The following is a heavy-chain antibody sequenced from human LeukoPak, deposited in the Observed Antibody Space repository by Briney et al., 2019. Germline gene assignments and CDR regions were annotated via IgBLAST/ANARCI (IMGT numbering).Heavy chain of an antibody. D-gene: IGHD3-3*01. CDR1: GYTFTNYW. J-gene: IGHJ5*02. CDR3: ARLTSITIFGVVPNWFDP. Sequence: GESLKISCKGSGYTFTNYWIGWVRQMPGKGLEFMGIIYPGDSDTRYSSSFQGQVTISVDKSINPAYLQWSSLKASDSVMYYCARLTSITIFGVVPNWFDPWGQGTLVTVSS. CDR2: IYPGDSDT. V-gene: IGHV5-51*01.